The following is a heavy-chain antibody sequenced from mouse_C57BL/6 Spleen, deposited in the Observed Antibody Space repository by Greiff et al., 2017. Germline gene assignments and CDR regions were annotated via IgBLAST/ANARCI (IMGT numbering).Heavy chain of an antibody. CDR2: IYWDDDK. V-gene: IGHV8-12*01. Sequence: QVTLKESGPGILQSSQTLSLTCSFSGFSLSTSGMGVSWIRQPSGKGLEWLAHIYWDDDKRYNPSLKSRLTISKDTSRNQVFLKITSVDTADTATYYCARRADDGLGSPWYFDVWGTGTTVTVAS. CDR3: ARRADDGLGSPWYFDV. J-gene: IGHJ1*03. CDR1: GFSLSTSGMG. D-gene: IGHD2-3*01.